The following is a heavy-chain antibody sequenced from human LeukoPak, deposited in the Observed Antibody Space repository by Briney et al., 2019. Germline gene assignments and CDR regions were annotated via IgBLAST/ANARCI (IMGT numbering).Heavy chain of an antibody. J-gene: IGHJ4*02. D-gene: IGHD5/OR15-5a*01. CDR1: GFTFSSYS. CDR3: AKGALRLEDFDY. Sequence: GGSLRLSRAASGFTFSSYSMNWVRQAPGKGLEWASAISGSGGSTYYADSVKGRFTISRDNSKNTLYLQMNSLRAEDTAVYYCAKGALRLEDFDYWGQGTLVTVSS. CDR2: ISGSGGST. V-gene: IGHV3-23*01.